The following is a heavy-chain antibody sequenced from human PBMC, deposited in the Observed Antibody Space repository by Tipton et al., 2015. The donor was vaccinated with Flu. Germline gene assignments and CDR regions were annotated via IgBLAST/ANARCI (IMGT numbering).Heavy chain of an antibody. CDR1: GDFISSRHL. D-gene: IGHD4-11*01. CDR2: VHRSGNA. CDR3: ARRDFSNYVSGPKNWFNS. Sequence: TLSLTCSVSGDFISSRHLWGWIRQPPGQGLQWSGNVHRSGNAYYNSSLQSRVTISVDTSKNQFSLKLYSVTATDTAVYYCARRDFSNYVSGPKNWFNSWGQGSLVTVSS. J-gene: IGHJ5*01. V-gene: IGHV4-38-2*01.